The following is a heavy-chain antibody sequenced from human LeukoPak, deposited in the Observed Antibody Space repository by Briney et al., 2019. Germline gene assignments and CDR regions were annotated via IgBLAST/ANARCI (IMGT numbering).Heavy chain of an antibody. D-gene: IGHD6-19*01. Sequence: GGSLRLSCAASGFTFSSYSMNWVRQAPGKGLEWVSSISSSSSYIYYADSVKGRFTISRDNAKNSLYLQMNSLRAEDTAVYYCARTGYSSGWERPYYFDYWGQGTLVTVSS. V-gene: IGHV3-21*01. CDR2: ISSSSSYI. CDR3: ARTGYSSGWERPYYFDY. J-gene: IGHJ4*02. CDR1: GFTFSSYS.